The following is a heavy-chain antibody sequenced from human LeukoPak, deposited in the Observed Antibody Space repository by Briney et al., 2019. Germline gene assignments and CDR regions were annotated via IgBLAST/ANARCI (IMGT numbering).Heavy chain of an antibody. J-gene: IGHJ4*02. CDR2: INHSGST. Sequence: SETLSLTCAVYGGSFSGYYWSWIRQPPGKGLEWIGEINHSGSTNYNPSLKSRVTISVDTSKNQFSLKLSSVTAADTAVYYCARGGGLCSSTSCYLDYWGQGTLVTVSS. CDR1: GGSFSGYY. D-gene: IGHD2-2*01. V-gene: IGHV4-34*01. CDR3: ARGGGLCSSTSCYLDY.